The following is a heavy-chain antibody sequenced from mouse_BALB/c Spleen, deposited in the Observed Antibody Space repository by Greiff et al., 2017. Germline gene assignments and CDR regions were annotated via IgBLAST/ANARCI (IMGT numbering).Heavy chain of an antibody. CDR1: GFTFSSFG. CDR3: ARYYDYDDYAMDY. D-gene: IGHD2-4*01. V-gene: IGHV5-17*02. J-gene: IGHJ4*01. CDR2: ISSGSSTI. Sequence: EVKVVESGGGLVQPGGSRKLSCAASGFTFSSFGMHWVRQAPEKGLEWVAYISSGSSTIYYADTVKGRFTISRDNPKNTLFLQMTSLRSEDTAMYYCARYYDYDDYAMDYWGQGTSVTVSS.